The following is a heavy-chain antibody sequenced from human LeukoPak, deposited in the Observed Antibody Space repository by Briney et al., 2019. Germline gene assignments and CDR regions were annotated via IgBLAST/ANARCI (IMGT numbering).Heavy chain of an antibody. CDR1: GFTFSSYW. J-gene: IGHJ5*02. D-gene: IGHD2-2*01. Sequence: PGGSLRLSCAASGFTFSSYWMSWVRQAPGKGLEWVANINQDESDKKYVDSVKGRFTISRDNAKNSLFLQMNSLRAEDTAVYYCARDSACGSISCYPPYPPEVYDWFDPWGQGTLVTVSS. CDR3: ARDSACGSISCYPPYPPEVYDWFDP. V-gene: IGHV3-7*01. CDR2: INQDESDK.